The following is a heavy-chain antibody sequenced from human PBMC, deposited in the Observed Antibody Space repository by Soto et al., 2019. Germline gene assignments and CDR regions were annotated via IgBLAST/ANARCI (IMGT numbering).Heavy chain of an antibody. CDR1: GFTFSDYY. CDR3: ARDLRVWGSYRFGY. Sequence: LRLSCAASGFTFSDYYMSWIRQAPGKGLEWVSYISSSGSTIYYADSVKGRFTISRDNAKNSLYLQMNSLRAEDTAVYYCARDLRVWGSYRFGYWGQGTLVTVSS. J-gene: IGHJ4*02. D-gene: IGHD3-16*02. V-gene: IGHV3-11*01. CDR2: ISSSGSTI.